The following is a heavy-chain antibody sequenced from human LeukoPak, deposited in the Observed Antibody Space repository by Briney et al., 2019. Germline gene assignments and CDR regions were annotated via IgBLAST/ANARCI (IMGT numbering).Heavy chain of an antibody. CDR3: AKAPVTSCRGAFCYPFDY. V-gene: IGHV3-30*02. CDR2: IRDDGSSK. D-gene: IGHD2-15*01. CDR1: GFSFSTYG. J-gene: IGHJ4*02. Sequence: GGSLRLSCAASGFSFSTYGMHWVRQALGKGLEWVTFIRDDGSSKYYSASVRGRFTISRDTSRSALYLQMNSLRAEDAAVYYCAKAPVTSCRGAFCYPFDYWGQGTLVTVSS.